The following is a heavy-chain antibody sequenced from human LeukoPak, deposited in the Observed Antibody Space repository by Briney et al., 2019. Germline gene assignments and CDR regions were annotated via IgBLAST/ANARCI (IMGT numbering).Heavy chain of an antibody. V-gene: IGHV3-11*04. J-gene: IGHJ4*02. CDR3: VRLLATWNYFDY. CDR1: RFTFSDYY. Sequence: PGGSLRLSCAASRFTFSDYYMSWIRQAPGKGLEWASYIRSSGSTIYYADSVKGRFIISRDNAKNSLSLEMNSLRADDTAVYYCVRLLATWNYFDYWGQGTLVTVSS. CDR2: IRSSGSTI. D-gene: IGHD5-12*01.